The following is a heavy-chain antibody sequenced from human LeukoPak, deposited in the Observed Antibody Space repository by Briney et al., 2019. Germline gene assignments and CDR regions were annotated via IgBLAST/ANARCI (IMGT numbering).Heavy chain of an antibody. Sequence: SGPTLVKPTQTLTLTCNFSGFSLSTSGVNVGWFRQPPGKSLEWLALICWHDDKRFSPSLKTRLTITEDTSKNQVVLTVTNMDPVDTATYYCAHRRQGSSWDYWGQGTLVTVSS. CDR1: GFSLSTSGVN. V-gene: IGHV2-5*01. J-gene: IGHJ4*02. CDR3: AHRRQGSSWDY. D-gene: IGHD6-6*01. CDR2: ICWHDDK.